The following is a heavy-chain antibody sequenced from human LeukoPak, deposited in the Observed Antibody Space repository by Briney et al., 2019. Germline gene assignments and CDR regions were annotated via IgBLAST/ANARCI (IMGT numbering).Heavy chain of an antibody. CDR2: IKQDGSEK. D-gene: IGHD3-10*01. CDR3: ATLWFGDYYYYYGMDV. V-gene: IGHV3-7*03. J-gene: IGHJ6*04. CDR1: GFTFSSYW. Sequence: AGGSLRLSCAASGFTFSSYWMSWVRQAPGKGLEWVANIKQDGSEKYYVDSVKGRFTISRDNAKNSLYLQMNSLRAEDTAVYYRATLWFGDYYYYYGMDVWGKGTTVTVSS.